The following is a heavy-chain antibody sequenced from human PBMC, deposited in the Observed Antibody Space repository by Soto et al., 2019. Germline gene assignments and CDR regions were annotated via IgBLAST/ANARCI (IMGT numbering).Heavy chain of an antibody. V-gene: IGHV1-69*12. Sequence: QVQLVQSGAEVKKPGSSVKVSCKASGGTFSNYPISWVRQAPGQGLEWMGGIIPIFGTVNYAQKFQGRVTITADESTTTGSMEMSRLRSEDKAVYYCARGNHRWLQLWYFDLWGRGTLVTVSS. CDR2: IIPIFGTV. CDR1: GGTFSNYP. D-gene: IGHD5-12*01. CDR3: ARGNHRWLQLWYFDL. J-gene: IGHJ2*01.